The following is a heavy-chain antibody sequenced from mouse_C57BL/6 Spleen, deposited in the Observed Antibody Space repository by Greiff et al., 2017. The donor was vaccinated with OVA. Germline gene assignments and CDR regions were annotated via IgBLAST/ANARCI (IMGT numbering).Heavy chain of an antibody. Sequence: QVQLQQSGAELLKPGASVKMSCKASGYTFTSYWITWVKQRPGQGLEWIGDIYPGSGSTNYNEKFKSKATLTVDTSSSTAYMQLSSLTSEDSAVYYCARIYYYGSSPWYFDVWGTGTTVTVSS. D-gene: IGHD1-1*01. CDR3: ARIYYYGSSPWYFDV. V-gene: IGHV1-55*01. J-gene: IGHJ1*03. CDR2: IYPGSGST. CDR1: GYTFTSYW.